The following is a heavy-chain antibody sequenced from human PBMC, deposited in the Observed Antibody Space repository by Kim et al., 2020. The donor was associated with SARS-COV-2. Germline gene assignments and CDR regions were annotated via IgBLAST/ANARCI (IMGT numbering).Heavy chain of an antibody. CDR3: ARPYSSGYDYGISSQVENWFDP. D-gene: IGHD5-12*01. CDR2: IDPSDSYT. Sequence: GESLKISCKGSGYSFTSYWISWVRQMPGKGLEWMGRIDPSDSYTNYSPSFQGHVTISADKSISTAYLQWSSLKASDTAMYYCARPYSSGYDYGISSQVENWFDPWGQGTLVTVSS. CDR1: GYSFTSYW. V-gene: IGHV5-10-1*01. J-gene: IGHJ5*02.